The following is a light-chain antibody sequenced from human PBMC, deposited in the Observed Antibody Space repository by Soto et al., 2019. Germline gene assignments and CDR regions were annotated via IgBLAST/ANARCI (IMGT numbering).Light chain of an antibody. J-gene: IGKJ4*01. CDR3: QQYTDWPWGT. CDR2: GAS. Sequence: EIVMTQSPATLSLSPGETATLSCRASQSVHSNLAWFQQHPGQAPRLLIYGASSRATGIPVRFSGSGSGTEFTRTISSLQPEDFAVYYCQQYTDWPWGTFGGGTKVGIK. V-gene: IGKV3-15*01. CDR1: QSVHSN.